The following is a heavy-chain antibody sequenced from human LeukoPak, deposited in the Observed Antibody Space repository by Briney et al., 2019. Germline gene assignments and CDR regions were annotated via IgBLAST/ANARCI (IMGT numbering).Heavy chain of an antibody. CDR2: ISSSGSTI. CDR3: ARDRRIQLWTHFDY. Sequence: GGSLRLYCAASGFTFSSYEMNWVRQAPGKGLEWVSYISSSGSTIYYADSVKGRFTISRDNAKNSLYLQMNSLRAEDTAVYYCARDRRIQLWTHFDYWGQGTLVTVSS. V-gene: IGHV3-48*03. CDR1: GFTFSSYE. J-gene: IGHJ4*02. D-gene: IGHD5-18*01.